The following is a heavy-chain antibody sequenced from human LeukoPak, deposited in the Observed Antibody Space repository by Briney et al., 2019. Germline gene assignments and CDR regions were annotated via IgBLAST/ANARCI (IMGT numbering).Heavy chain of an antibody. Sequence: ASVRVSCKASGYTFTSHPISWVRQAPGQGLEWMGWISAYNGDTKYAQKFQGRVIRTTDTSTTTAYMELKSLRSDDTAVYYCARDWDGRGVGDFWGQGTLVTVSS. CDR2: ISAYNGDT. CDR1: GYTFTSHP. D-gene: IGHD3-10*02. CDR3: ARDWDGRGVGDF. V-gene: IGHV1-18*01. J-gene: IGHJ4*02.